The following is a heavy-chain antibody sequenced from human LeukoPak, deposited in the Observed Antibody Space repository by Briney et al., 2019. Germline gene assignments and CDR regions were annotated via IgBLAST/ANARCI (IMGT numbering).Heavy chain of an antibody. CDR1: GGSISSGDYY. CDR3: ARGYCSSTSCRDY. J-gene: IGHJ4*02. Sequence: SETLSLTCTVSGGSISSGDYYWSWIRQPPGKGPEWIGYIYYSGSTYYNPSLKSRVTISVDTSKNQFSLKLSSVTAADTAVYYCARGYCSSTSCRDYWGQGTLVTVSS. V-gene: IGHV4-30-4*01. D-gene: IGHD2-2*01. CDR2: IYYSGST.